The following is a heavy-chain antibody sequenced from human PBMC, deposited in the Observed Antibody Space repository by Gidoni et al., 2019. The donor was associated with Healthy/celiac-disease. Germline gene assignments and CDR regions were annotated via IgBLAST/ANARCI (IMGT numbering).Heavy chain of an antibody. CDR2: ISAYNGNT. Sequence: QVQLVQSGAEVKNLGASVKVSCKPSGYTFTTYGISRVRQAPGQGLEWMGWISAYNGNTNYTQKLQGKVTMTTDTSTGTAYMELGRLRSDDAAVYYCARGESSGYYPPFNYWGQGTLVTVSS. J-gene: IGHJ4*02. D-gene: IGHD3-22*01. CDR3: ARGESSGYYPPFNY. V-gene: IGHV1-18*01. CDR1: GYTFTTYG.